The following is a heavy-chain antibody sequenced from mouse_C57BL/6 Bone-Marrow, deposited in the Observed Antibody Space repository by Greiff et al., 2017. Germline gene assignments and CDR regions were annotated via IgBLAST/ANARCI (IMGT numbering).Heavy chain of an antibody. Sequence: VQLQQSGPELVRPGTSVKMSCKASGYSFTDYIIDWVKQSPGQGLEWIGFINPNSGGTNYNKKFKGKATLTADKSASTAYMQLRSLTSEESAVYFCARRGSYAMDYWGQGTSVTVSS. V-gene: IGHV1-54*01. CDR3: ARRGSYAMDY. CDR2: INPNSGGT. CDR1: GYSFTDYI. J-gene: IGHJ4*01.